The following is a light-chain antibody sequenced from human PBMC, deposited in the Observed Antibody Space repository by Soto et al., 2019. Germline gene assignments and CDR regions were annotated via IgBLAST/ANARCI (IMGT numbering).Light chain of an antibody. CDR1: QSLLHSDGKTY. CDR3: LQNLHLPLN. J-gene: IGKJ4*01. V-gene: IGKV2D-29*01. CDR2: EVS. Sequence: DIVMTQTPLSXSLTPGQTASISCRSSQSLLHSDGKTYLYWYLQKPGQPPQLLIYEVSNRFSGVPDRFSGSGSGTDFELKIILVEAEDVVVYYCLQNLHLPLNFGGGTKVDSK.